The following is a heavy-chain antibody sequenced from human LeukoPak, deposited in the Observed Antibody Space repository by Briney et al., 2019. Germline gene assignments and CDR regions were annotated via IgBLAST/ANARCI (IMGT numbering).Heavy chain of an antibody. CDR3: AKHSSSWYHLVDY. Sequence: PSETLSLTCTVSGGSISSSSYYWGWIRRPPGKGLEWIGSIYYSGSTYYNPSLKSRVTISVDTSKNQFSLKLSSVTAADTAVYYCAKHSSSWYHLVDYWGQGTLVTVSS. CDR2: IYYSGST. J-gene: IGHJ4*02. CDR1: GGSISSSSYY. D-gene: IGHD6-13*01. V-gene: IGHV4-39*01.